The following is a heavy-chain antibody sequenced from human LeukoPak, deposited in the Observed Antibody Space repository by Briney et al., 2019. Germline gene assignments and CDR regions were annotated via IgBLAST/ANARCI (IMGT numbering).Heavy chain of an antibody. Sequence: PGGSLRLSCVVSGITLSNYGMSWVRQAPGKGLEWGAGIIGSGGSTNYADSVKGRFTISRDNPKNTLYLQMNSLRAEDTAVYFCAKRGVVIRVILVGFHKEAYYFDSWGQGALVTVSS. CDR2: IIGSGGST. J-gene: IGHJ4*02. CDR1: GITLSNYG. V-gene: IGHV3-23*01. D-gene: IGHD3-22*01. CDR3: AKRGVVIRVILVGFHKEAYYFDS.